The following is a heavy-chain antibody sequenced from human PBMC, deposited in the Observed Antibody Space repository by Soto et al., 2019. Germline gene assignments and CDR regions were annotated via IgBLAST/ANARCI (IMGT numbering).Heavy chain of an antibody. Sequence: GGSLRLSCAASGFTFSSYAMSWVRQAPGKGLEWVSAISGSGGSTYYADSVKGRFTISRDNSKNTLYLQMNSLRAEDTAVYYCAKVEGYCSGGSCYSLGFAFDIWGQGTMVTVSS. J-gene: IGHJ3*02. D-gene: IGHD2-15*01. CDR2: ISGSGGST. CDR3: AKVEGYCSGGSCYSLGFAFDI. CDR1: GFTFSSYA. V-gene: IGHV3-23*01.